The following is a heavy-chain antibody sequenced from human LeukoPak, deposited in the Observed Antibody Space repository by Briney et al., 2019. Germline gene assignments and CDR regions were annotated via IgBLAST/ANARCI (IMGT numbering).Heavy chain of an antibody. CDR3: ARVRQLLTTDYNCYYYMDV. Sequence: ASVKVSCKASGYTFTGYNMDWVRQAPGQGLEWVGRISPNSGVTNFPQKFRGRVTMTRDTSISTVYMELSRLRSDDTAVYYCARVRQLLTTDYNCYYYMDVWGKGTTVTVSS. D-gene: IGHD2-2*01. CDR1: GYTFTGYN. V-gene: IGHV1-2*02. CDR2: ISPNSGVT. J-gene: IGHJ6*03.